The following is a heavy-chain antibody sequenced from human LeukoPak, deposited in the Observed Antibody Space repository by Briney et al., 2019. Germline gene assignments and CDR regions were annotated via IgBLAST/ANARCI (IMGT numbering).Heavy chain of an antibody. V-gene: IGHV1-8*01. J-gene: IGHJ4*02. Sequence: ASVKVSCKASGYTFTSYGINWVRQATGQGLEWMGWMNPNSGNTGYAQKFQGRVTMTRNTSISTAYMELSSLRSEDTAVYYCARVRIRCSGGSCSLYYWGQGTLVTVSS. CDR1: GYTFTSYG. CDR2: MNPNSGNT. CDR3: ARVRIRCSGGSCSLYY. D-gene: IGHD2-15*01.